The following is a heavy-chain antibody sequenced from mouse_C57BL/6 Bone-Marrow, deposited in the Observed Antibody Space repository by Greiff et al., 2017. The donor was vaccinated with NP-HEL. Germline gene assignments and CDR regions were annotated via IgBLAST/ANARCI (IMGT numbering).Heavy chain of an antibody. J-gene: IGHJ1*03. CDR1: GYTFTTYP. D-gene: IGHD1-1*01. V-gene: IGHV1-47*01. CDR3: ARRGVLRGYWYFDV. Sequence: VKLMESGAELVKPGASVKMSCKASGYTFTTYPIEWMKQNHGKSLEWIGNFHPYNDDTKYNEKFKGKVTLTVEKSSSTVYLELSRLTSDDSAVYYCARRGVLRGYWYFDVWGTGTTVTVSS. CDR2: FHPYNDDT.